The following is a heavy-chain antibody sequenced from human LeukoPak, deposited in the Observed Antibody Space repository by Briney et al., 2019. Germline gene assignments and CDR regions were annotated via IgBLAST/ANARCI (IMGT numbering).Heavy chain of an antibody. D-gene: IGHD4-17*01. J-gene: IGHJ4*02. V-gene: IGHV4-38-2*02. CDR3: ARDLTSTVTTFDY. Sequence: SETLSLTCTVSGYSINSGYYWGWIRPPPGKGLEWIGSIYHSGSTYYNPSLKSRVTISVDTSKNPFSLKLSSVTAADTAVYYCARDLTSTVTTFDYWGQGTLVTVSS. CDR1: GYSINSGYY. CDR2: IYHSGST.